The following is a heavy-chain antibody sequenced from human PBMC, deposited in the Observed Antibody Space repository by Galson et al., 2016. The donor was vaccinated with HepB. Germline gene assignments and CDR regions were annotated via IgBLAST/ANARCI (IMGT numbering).Heavy chain of an antibody. CDR2: IYQRVTT. Sequence: ETLSLTCSVSGGPISNFFWSWIRQSPGKGLEWIGYIYQRVTTHYNPSLRSRVAMSVDTSKNQVSLTLRSVTPADTAVYYCARGDTTGWFDSSYKYYAMDVWGQGTTVTVSS. CDR1: GGPISNFF. D-gene: IGHD3-10*01. V-gene: IGHV4-59*01. CDR3: ARGDTTGWFDSSYKYYAMDV. J-gene: IGHJ6*02.